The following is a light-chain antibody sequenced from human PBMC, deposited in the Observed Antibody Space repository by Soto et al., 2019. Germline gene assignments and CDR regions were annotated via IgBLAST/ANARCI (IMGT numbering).Light chain of an antibody. CDR1: NIGSKK. J-gene: IGLJ2*01. CDR3: QVCDSDTVI. V-gene: IGLV3-9*01. Sequence: SSELPQPLSVSVALGQTARITCGRDNIGSKKVHWYQQRPGQAPVMVIYANDIRPSGIPDRFSGSNSGNTATLTISRAQAGDEADYYCQVCDSDTVIFGGGTKLTVL. CDR2: AND.